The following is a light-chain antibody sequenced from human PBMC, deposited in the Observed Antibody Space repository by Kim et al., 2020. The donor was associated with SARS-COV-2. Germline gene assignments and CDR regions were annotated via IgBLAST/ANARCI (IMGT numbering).Light chain of an antibody. CDR2: EDT. V-gene: IGLV3-1*01. CDR3: QAWDSSTWV. J-gene: IGLJ3*02. CDR1: VLGNKY. Sequence: VSPGQTATIPCSGDVLGNKYISWYQHMPGQSPVLLIYEDTKRPSGIPERFSSSNSGNTATLTISGTQTIDEADYYCQAWDSSTWVFGGGSRLTVL.